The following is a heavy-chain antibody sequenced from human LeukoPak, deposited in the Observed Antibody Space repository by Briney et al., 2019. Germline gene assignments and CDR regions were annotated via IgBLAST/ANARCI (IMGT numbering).Heavy chain of an antibody. CDR3: AGISQYYNWNYRHFDY. V-gene: IGHV1-2*02. D-gene: IGHD1-7*01. J-gene: IGHJ4*02. CDR2: INPNSGGT. CDR1: GYIFTGYY. Sequence: ASVKVSCKASGYIFTGYYMHWVRQAPGQGLEWMGWINPNSGGTNYAQKFQGRVTMTRDTSISTAYMGLSRLRSDDTAVYYCAGISQYYNWNYRHFDYRGQGTLVTVSS.